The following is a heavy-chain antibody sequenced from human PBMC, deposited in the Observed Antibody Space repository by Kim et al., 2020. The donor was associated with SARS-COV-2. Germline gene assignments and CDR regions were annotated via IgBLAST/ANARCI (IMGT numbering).Heavy chain of an antibody. CDR3: ARLTVSRYYFDY. Sequence: YYADSVKGRFTISRDNSKNTLYLQMNSLRAEDTAVYYCARLTVSRYYFDYWGQGTLVTVSS. J-gene: IGHJ4*02. V-gene: IGHV3-30*01. D-gene: IGHD4-17*01.